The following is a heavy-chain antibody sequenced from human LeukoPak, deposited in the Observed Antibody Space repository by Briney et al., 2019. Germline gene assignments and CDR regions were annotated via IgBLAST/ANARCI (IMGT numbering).Heavy chain of an antibody. J-gene: IGHJ4*02. CDR2: INAGNGNT. CDR3: AREPGIAAAGQFDY. CDR1: GYTFTSYA. Sequence: VASVKVSCRASGYTFTSYAMHWVRQAPGQRLEWMGWINAGNGNTKYSQKFQGRVTITRDTSASTAYMELSSLRSEDTAVYYCAREPGIAAAGQFDYWGQGTLVTVSS. D-gene: IGHD6-13*01. V-gene: IGHV1-3*01.